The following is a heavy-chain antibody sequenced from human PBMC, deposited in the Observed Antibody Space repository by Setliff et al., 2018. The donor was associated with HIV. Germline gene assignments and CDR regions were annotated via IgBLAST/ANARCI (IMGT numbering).Heavy chain of an antibody. J-gene: IGHJ6*03. CDR2: IHYSGST. V-gene: IGHV4-59*08. D-gene: IGHD3-10*01. CDR3: ASLDGSESPYIYYYYMDV. Sequence: SETLSLTCTVSGGSISNYYWSWIRQSPEKGLEWIGYIHYSGSTNYNPSLKSRVTISLDTSKNQISLKLSSVTAADTAVYYCASLDGSESPYIYYYYMDVWGEGTAVTVSS. CDR1: GGSISNYY.